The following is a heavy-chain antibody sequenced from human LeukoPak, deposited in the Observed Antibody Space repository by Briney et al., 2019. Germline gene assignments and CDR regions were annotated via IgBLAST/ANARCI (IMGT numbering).Heavy chain of an antibody. CDR1: GGSISSSSYY. V-gene: IGHV4-39*07. Sequence: SETLSLTCIVSGGSISSSSYYWGWIRQPPGKVLEWIGSVYYSGSTNYNPSLKGRVTISVDTSKNQFSLKLSSVTAADTAVYYCAREGYSYGLDYWGQGTLVTVSS. CDR2: VYYSGST. CDR3: AREGYSYGLDY. D-gene: IGHD5-18*01. J-gene: IGHJ4*02.